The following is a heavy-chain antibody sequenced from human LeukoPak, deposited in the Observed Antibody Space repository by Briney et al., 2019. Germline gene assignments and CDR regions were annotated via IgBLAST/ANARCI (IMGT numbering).Heavy chain of an antibody. J-gene: IGHJ5*02. Sequence: ASVKVSCKASGYTFTSYYIYWVRQAPGQGLEWMGVINPSGGSTNYAQKFQGRVTMTRDTSTSTVYMELSSLRSEDTAVYYCARRIAVAGTLWFDHWGQGTLVTVSS. CDR2: INPSGGST. D-gene: IGHD6-19*01. CDR1: GYTFTSYY. V-gene: IGHV1-46*01. CDR3: ARRIAVAGTLWFDH.